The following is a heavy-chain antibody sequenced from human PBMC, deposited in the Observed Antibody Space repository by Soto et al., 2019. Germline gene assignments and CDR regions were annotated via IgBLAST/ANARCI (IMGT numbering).Heavy chain of an antibody. CDR2: IIPIFGTA. D-gene: IGHD3-22*01. Sequence: SVKVSCMASGGTCSSYAISGVRQAPGQGLEWMGGIIPIFGTANYAQKFQGRVTITADESTSTAYMELSSLRSEDTAVYYCASLPYYYDSSGPFDYWGQGTLVTVSS. CDR3: ASLPYYYDSSGPFDY. V-gene: IGHV1-69*01. J-gene: IGHJ4*02. CDR1: GGTCSSYA.